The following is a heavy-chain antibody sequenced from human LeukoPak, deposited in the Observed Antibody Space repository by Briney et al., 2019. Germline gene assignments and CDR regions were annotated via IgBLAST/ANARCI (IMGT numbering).Heavy chain of an antibody. J-gene: IGHJ4*02. CDR1: GGSFSGYY. CDR2: INHSGST. CDR3: ARDWGPVNTATDY. V-gene: IGHV4-34*01. D-gene: IGHD5-18*01. Sequence: SETLSLTCAVYGGSFSGYYWSWIRQPPGKGLEWIGEINHSGSTNYNPSLKSRVTISVDTSKNQFSLKLSSVTAEDTAVYYCARDWGPVNTATDYWGQGTLVTVSS.